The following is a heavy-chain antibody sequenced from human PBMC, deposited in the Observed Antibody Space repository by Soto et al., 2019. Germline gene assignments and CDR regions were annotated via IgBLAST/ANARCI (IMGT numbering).Heavy chain of an antibody. V-gene: IGHV1-24*01. J-gene: IGHJ3*02. CDR1: GYTLTELS. D-gene: IGHD1-26*01. CDR2: FDPEDGET. CDR3: ATEGISGSYYDAFDI. Sequence: ASVKVSSKVSGYTLTELSMHWVRQAPGKGLEWMGGFDPEDGETIYAQKFQGRVTMTEDTSTDTAYMELSSLRSEDTAVYYCATEGISGSYYDAFDIWGQGTMVTVSS.